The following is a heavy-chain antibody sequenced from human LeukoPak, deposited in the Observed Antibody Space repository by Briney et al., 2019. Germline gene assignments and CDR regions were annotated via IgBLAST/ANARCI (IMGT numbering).Heavy chain of an antibody. J-gene: IGHJ4*02. CDR1: GGSISSYY. Sequence: SETLSLTCTVSGGSISSYYWSWIRQPAGKGLEWIGRIYTSGSTNYNPSLKSRVTMSVDTSKNQFSLKLSSVTAADTAVYYCAREIIARPRVDFDYWGQGTLVTVSS. CDR3: AREIIARPRVDFDY. V-gene: IGHV4-4*07. CDR2: IYTSGST. D-gene: IGHD1-1*01.